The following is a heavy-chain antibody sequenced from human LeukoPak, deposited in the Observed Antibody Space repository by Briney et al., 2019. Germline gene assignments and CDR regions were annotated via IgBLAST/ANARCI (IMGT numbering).Heavy chain of an antibody. CDR2: INSDGSST. V-gene: IGHV3-74*01. CDR1: GFTFSSYW. J-gene: IGHJ4*02. CDR3: ARDGYDYVWGSYRFFDY. D-gene: IGHD3-16*02. Sequence: GGSLRLSCAASGFTFSSYWMHWVRQAPGKGLVWVSRINSDGSSTSYADSVKGRFTISRDNAKNTLYLQMNSLRAKDTAVYYCARDGYDYVWGSYRFFDYWGQGTLVTVSS.